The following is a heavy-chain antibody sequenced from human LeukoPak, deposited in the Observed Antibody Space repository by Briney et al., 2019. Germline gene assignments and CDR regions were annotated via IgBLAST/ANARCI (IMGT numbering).Heavy chain of an antibody. CDR2: ISSSGSTI. Sequence: GGTLRLSCAASGFTFSSSGMNWVRQAPGKGLELVSYISSSGSTIYYADSVKGRFTISRDNAKNSLYLQMNSLRAEDTAVYYCAELGITMIGGVWGKGTTVTISS. D-gene: IGHD3-10*02. CDR1: GFTFSSSG. J-gene: IGHJ6*04. CDR3: AELGITMIGGV. V-gene: IGHV3-48*04.